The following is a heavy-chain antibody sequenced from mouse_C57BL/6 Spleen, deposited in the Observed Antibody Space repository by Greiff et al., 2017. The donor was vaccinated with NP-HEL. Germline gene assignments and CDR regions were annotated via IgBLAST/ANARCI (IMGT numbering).Heavy chain of an antibody. Sequence: VQLQQSGAELVKPGASVKLSCKASGYTFTSYWMHWVKQRPGQGLEWIGMIHPNSGSTNYNEKFKSKATLTVDKSSSTAYMQLSSLTSEDSAVYYCATYRDYAMDYWGQGTSVTVSS. CDR3: ATYRDYAMDY. V-gene: IGHV1-64*01. CDR1: GYTFTSYW. D-gene: IGHD2-14*01. CDR2: IHPNSGST. J-gene: IGHJ4*01.